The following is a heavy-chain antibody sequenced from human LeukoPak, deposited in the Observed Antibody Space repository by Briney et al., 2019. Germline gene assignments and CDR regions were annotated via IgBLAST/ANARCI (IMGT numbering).Heavy chain of an antibody. CDR2: LSGSGGDT. D-gene: IGHD5-24*01. Sequence: GGSLRLSCAASGFTFSSYGMSWVRQAPGKGLEWVSSLSGSGGDTYYADSVKGRFTISRDNAKNSLYLQMNSLRVEDTAVYYCASRWPTPGHFDYWGQGTLVTVSS. CDR1: GFTFSSYG. CDR3: ASRWPTPGHFDY. V-gene: IGHV3-23*01. J-gene: IGHJ4*02.